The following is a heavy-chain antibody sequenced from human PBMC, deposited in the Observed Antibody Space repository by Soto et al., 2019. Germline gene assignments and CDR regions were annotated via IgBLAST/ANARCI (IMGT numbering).Heavy chain of an antibody. CDR2: IYYSGST. CDR3: ARRIPPDY. Sequence: QVQLQESGPGLVKPSETLSLTCTVSGGSISSYYWSWIRQPPGKGLEWIGYIYYSGSTNYNPSLKSRVTISVDTSKNQFSLKLSSVTAADTAVYYCARRIPPDYWGQGTLVTVSS. CDR1: GGSISSYY. V-gene: IGHV4-59*08. J-gene: IGHJ4*02.